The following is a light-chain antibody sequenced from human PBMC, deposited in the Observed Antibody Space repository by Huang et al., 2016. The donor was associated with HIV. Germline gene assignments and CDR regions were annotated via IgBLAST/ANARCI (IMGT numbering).Light chain of an antibody. J-gene: IGKJ1*01. CDR3: LQDHNYPRT. CDR1: QGITAD. CDR2: GAS. Sequence: AIQMTQSPSSLSASVGDRVTITCRARQGITADLAWYQQKPGKAPKLLISGASTLRSGVPSRFIGSGSGTDFTLTISSLQPEDYATYYCLQDHNYPRTFGQGTKVEI. V-gene: IGKV1-6*01.